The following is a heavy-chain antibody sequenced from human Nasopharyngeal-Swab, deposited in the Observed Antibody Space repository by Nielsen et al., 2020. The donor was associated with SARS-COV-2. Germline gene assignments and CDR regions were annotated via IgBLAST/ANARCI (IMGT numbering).Heavy chain of an antibody. D-gene: IGHD6-19*01. Sequence: GESLKISCAASGFTFSSYAMSWVRQAPGKGLEWVSVIYSGGSSTYYADSVKGRFTISRDNSKNTLYLQMNSLRAEDTAVYYCARVSGWYFDYWGQGTLVTVSS. CDR2: IYSGGSST. V-gene: IGHV3-23*03. J-gene: IGHJ4*02. CDR1: GFTFSSYA. CDR3: ARVSGWYFDY.